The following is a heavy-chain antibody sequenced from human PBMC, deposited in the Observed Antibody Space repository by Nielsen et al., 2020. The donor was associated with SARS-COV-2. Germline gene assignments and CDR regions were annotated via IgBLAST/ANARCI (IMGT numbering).Heavy chain of an antibody. CDR3: ARDLGDSYALDI. Sequence: SVKVSCKSSGGTFSKYAIKWVRQAPGQGLEWMEGIIPIFGTTNYAQRFQDRVTITADESTSTAYMELSSLTSEDTAMYFCARDLGDSYALDIWGQGTLVTVSS. D-gene: IGHD3-16*01. J-gene: IGHJ3*02. CDR1: GGTFSKYA. V-gene: IGHV1-69*13. CDR2: IIPIFGTT.